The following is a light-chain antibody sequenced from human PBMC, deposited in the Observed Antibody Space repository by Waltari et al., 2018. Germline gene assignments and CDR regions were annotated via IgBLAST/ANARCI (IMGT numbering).Light chain of an antibody. V-gene: IGKV1-33*01. J-gene: IGKJ5*01. Sequence: DLQMTQSPSSLSESVVDRVTITCQASHDISKRLNWYQQKPGKAPKPLIYDASKLDIVVPSRFSGSGYGTLFTLTISSLEPEDIATYFCQQYESLISFGPGTRLDLK. CDR3: QQYESLIS. CDR2: DAS. CDR1: HDISKR.